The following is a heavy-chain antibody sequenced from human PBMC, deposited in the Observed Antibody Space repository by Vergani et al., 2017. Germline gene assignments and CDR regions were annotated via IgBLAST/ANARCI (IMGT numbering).Heavy chain of an antibody. V-gene: IGHV4-59*12. CDR2: IYYSGST. Sequence: QVQLQESGPGLVKPSETLSLTFTVPGGSISSYYWSWFRQPPGKGLEWIGYIYYSGSTNYNPSLKSRVTISVDTSKNQFSLKLSSVTAADTAVYYCARERPYCYGYGRWFDPWGQGTLVTVSS. D-gene: IGHD5-18*01. CDR3: ARERPYCYGYGRWFDP. J-gene: IGHJ5*02. CDR1: GGSISSYY.